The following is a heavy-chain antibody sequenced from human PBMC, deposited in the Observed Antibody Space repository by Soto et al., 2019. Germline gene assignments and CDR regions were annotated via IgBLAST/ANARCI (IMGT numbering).Heavy chain of an antibody. J-gene: IGHJ4*02. CDR1: GGSISSGGYY. CDR2: IYYSGST. Sequence: PSETLSLTCTVSGGSISSGGYYWSWIRQHPGKVLEWIGYIYYSGSTYYNPSLKSRVTIXXXXSXNXFXLXXXSVTXADTAVYYCARDLSGGSSWYEFDSWGQGTLVTVS. CDR3: ARDLSGGSSWYEFDS. D-gene: IGHD6-13*01. V-gene: IGHV4-31*03.